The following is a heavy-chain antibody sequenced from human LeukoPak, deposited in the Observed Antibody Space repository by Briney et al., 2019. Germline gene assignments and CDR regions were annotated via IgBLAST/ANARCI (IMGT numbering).Heavy chain of an antibody. CDR1: GLTFSSYA. Sequence: GGSLRLSCAASGLTFSSYAMSWVRQAPGKGLGWVSTISGSGGDTYYPDSMKGRFTISRDNSKNTLYPQMNSLRAEDTAIYYCAKGGSTTVASINDYWGQGTLVTVSS. J-gene: IGHJ4*02. D-gene: IGHD5-12*01. V-gene: IGHV3-23*01. CDR2: ISGSGGDT. CDR3: AKGGSTTVASINDY.